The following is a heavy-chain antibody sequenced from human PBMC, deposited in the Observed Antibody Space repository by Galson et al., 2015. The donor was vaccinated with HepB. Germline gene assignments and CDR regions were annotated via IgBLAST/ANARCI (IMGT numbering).Heavy chain of an antibody. J-gene: IGHJ4*02. CDR1: GDTFSTCT. CDR3: ARGDSYGPVGNLDY. Sequence: SVKVSCKASGDTFSTCTITWVRQAPGQGLEWMGRTIPIPGIANYAQNVQGRVTITADKSTSTAYMELSSLRSEDTAVYYCARGDSYGPVGNLDYWGQGTLVTVSS. D-gene: IGHD5-18*01. V-gene: IGHV1-69*02. CDR2: TIPIPGIA.